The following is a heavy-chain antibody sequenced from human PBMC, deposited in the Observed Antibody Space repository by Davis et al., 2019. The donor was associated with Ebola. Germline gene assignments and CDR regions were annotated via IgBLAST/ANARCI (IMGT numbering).Heavy chain of an antibody. Sequence: ASVKVSCKASRYTFTAYYMHWVRQAPGQGLEWMGWINPHSGATNYAQNFQGRVTMTRDTSINTAYMVLTRLTSDDTAVYYCAREATTISYRFDFWGQGTLVTVSS. CDR2: INPHSGAT. CDR1: RYTFTAYY. J-gene: IGHJ4*02. V-gene: IGHV1-2*02. D-gene: IGHD3-9*01. CDR3: AREATTISYRFDF.